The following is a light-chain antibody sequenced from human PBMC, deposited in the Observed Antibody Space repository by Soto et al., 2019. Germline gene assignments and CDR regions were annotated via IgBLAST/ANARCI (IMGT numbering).Light chain of an antibody. CDR3: TSYVGSDIWV. J-gene: IGLJ3*02. Sequence: QSVLTQPPSASGSPGQSVTISCTGTSSDVGAYKYVSWYQQYPGKAPKLMIYEVSKRPSGVPDLFSGSKSGNTASLTVSGLQAEDEAEYYCTSYVGSDIWVFGGGTKLTVL. CDR2: EVS. CDR1: SSDVGAYKY. V-gene: IGLV2-8*01.